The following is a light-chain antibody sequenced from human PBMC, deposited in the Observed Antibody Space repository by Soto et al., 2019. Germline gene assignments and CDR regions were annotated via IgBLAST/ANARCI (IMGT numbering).Light chain of an antibody. Sequence: QSALAQPASVSGSPGQSITISCTGTSSDVGGYNFVSWYHQYPGKAPKLIIFEVNNRPSGISSRFSGSKSGNTASLTISGLQAEDEADYYCSSYRSSSTPVCVFGSGTKVTV. CDR3: SSYRSSSTPVCV. CDR2: EVN. V-gene: IGLV2-14*01. J-gene: IGLJ1*01. CDR1: SSDVGGYNF.